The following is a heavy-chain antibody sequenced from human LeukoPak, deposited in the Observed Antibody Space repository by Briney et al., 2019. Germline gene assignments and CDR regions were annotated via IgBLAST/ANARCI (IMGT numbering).Heavy chain of an antibody. Sequence: SETLSLTCSVSGGSISPYYWSWIRQPPGKGLEWIGYIYYSGSTNYNSSLRSRVTISVDTSKNQFSLKLSSVTAADTAVYYCARGLGNYYYYYMDVWGKGTTVTISS. CDR2: IYYSGST. J-gene: IGHJ6*03. D-gene: IGHD7-27*01. CDR1: GGSISPYY. V-gene: IGHV4-59*01. CDR3: ARGLGNYYYYYMDV.